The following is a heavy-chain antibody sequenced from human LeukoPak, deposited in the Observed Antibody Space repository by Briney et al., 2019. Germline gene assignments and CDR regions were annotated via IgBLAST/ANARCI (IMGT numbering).Heavy chain of an antibody. J-gene: IGHJ4*02. Sequence: SETLSLTCTVSGGSISSGNNYWSWIRQHPGKGLEWIGYIYHSGNTYYNPSLKSRVTISVDTSKTQFSLKLSSVTAADTAVYYCASVTSLSGNHWGYFDYWGQGTLVTVSS. CDR1: GGSISSGNNY. V-gene: IGHV4-31*03. D-gene: IGHD1-26*01. CDR2: IYHSGNT. CDR3: ASVTSLSGNHWGYFDY.